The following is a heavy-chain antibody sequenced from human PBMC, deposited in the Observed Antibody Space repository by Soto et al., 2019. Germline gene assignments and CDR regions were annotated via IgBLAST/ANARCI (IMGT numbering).Heavy chain of an antibody. Sequence: TLSLTCAVYGGSFSGYYWSWIRQPPGKGLEWIGEINHSGSTNYNPSLKSRVTISVDTSKNQFSLKLSSVTAADTAVYYCAREQGGRIAAAGTADYWGQGTLVTVSS. J-gene: IGHJ4*02. CDR3: AREQGGRIAAAGTADY. CDR1: GGSFSGYY. CDR2: INHSGST. V-gene: IGHV4-34*01. D-gene: IGHD6-13*01.